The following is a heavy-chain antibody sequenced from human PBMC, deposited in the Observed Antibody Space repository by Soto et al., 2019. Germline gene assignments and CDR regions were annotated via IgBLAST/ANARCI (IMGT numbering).Heavy chain of an antibody. CDR2: TRDKANSYTT. J-gene: IGHJ6*02. D-gene: IGHD4-17*01. CDR3: ARSATMTTNYYYGMDV. CDR1: GFTFSDHY. Sequence: EVQLVESGGGLVQPGGSLRLSCAASGFTFSDHYMDWVRQTPGKGLEWVGRTRDKANSYTTEYAASVKGRFTISRDDSKNSLYLQMNSLKTEDTAVYYCARSATMTTNYYYGMDVWGQGTTVTVSS. V-gene: IGHV3-72*01.